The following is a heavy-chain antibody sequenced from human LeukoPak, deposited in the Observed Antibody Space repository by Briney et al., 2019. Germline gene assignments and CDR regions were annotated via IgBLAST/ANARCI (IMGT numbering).Heavy chain of an antibody. J-gene: IGHJ4*02. D-gene: IGHD3-10*01. CDR3: AKDRAMVRGVTDY. CDR1: GFTFSSYA. Sequence: GGSLRLSCAASGFTFSSYAMSWVRQAPGKGLEWVSAISGSGGSTYYADSVKGRFTISRDNSKNTLYLQMNSLRAEDTAAYYCAKDRAMVRGVTDYRGQGTLVTVSS. V-gene: IGHV3-23*01. CDR2: ISGSGGST.